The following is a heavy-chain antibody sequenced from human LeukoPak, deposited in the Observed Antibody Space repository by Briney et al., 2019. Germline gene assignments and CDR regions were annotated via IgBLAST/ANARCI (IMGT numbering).Heavy chain of an antibody. D-gene: IGHD3-10*01. Sequence: SETLSLTCTVSGGSISSGGYYWSWIRQPPGKGLEWIGYIYHSGSTYYNPSLKSRVTISVDTSKNQFSLKLSSVTAADTAVYYCARGDGYRSGSYDYWGQGTLVTVSS. CDR2: IYHSGST. CDR1: GGSISSGGYY. J-gene: IGHJ4*02. V-gene: IGHV4-30-2*01. CDR3: ARGDGYRSGSYDY.